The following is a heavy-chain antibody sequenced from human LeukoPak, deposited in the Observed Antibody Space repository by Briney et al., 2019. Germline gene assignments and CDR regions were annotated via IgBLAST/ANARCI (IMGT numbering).Heavy chain of an antibody. CDR1: GFIFNNYA. D-gene: IGHD1-26*01. J-gene: IGHJ3*02. V-gene: IGHV3-23*01. CDR3: ARLYWGVGATTHFAFDI. CDR2: ISESGGET. Sequence: GGSLRLSCAASGFIFNNYAMSWVRQAPGKGLEWVSAISESGGETYHADSVKGRFTISRDTSKSTLYLQLNSLRAEDTAIYYCARLYWGVGATTHFAFDIWGQGTMVTVSS.